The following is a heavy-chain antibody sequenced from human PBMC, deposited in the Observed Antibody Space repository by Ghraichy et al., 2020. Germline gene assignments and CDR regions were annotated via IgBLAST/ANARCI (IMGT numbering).Heavy chain of an antibody. CDR2: MSPNSGDT. V-gene: IGHV1-8*01. Sequence: ASVKVSCKASGYTFTSYDINWVRQATGQGLEWMGWMSPNSGDTGYAQKFQGRVTMTRDTSISTAYMELRSLRSEDTAVYYCATTQPNWGIDYWGQGTLVTVSS. CDR3: ATTQPNWGIDY. CDR1: GYTFTSYD. J-gene: IGHJ4*02. D-gene: IGHD7-27*01.